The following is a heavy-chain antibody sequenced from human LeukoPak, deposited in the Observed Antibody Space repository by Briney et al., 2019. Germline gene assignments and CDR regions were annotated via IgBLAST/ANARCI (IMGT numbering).Heavy chain of an antibody. J-gene: IGHJ4*02. CDR2: ININEGP. CDR1: GGSFSGYY. Sequence: SETLSLTCAVYGGSFSGYYWSWIRQPPGKGLEWIGHININEGPKYNPSLRSRVTMSADTSRNQYSLKLSSVTAADTAVYYCARDGNSYGPDFDYWGQGTLVTVSS. V-gene: IGHV4-34*01. D-gene: IGHD5-18*01. CDR3: ARDGNSYGPDFDY.